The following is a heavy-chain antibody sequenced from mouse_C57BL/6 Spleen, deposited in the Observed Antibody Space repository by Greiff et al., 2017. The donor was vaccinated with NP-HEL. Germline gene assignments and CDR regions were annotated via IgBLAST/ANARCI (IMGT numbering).Heavy chain of an antibody. Sequence: DVQLVESGGGLVKPGGSLKLSCAASGFTFSDYGMHWVRQAPEKGLEWVAYISSGSSTIYYADTVKGRFTISRDNAKNTLFLQMTSLRSEDTAMYYCARGDYEDYYFDYWGQGTTLTVSS. V-gene: IGHV5-17*01. CDR1: GFTFSDYG. CDR3: ARGDYEDYYFDY. CDR2: ISSGSSTI. J-gene: IGHJ2*01. D-gene: IGHD2-4*01.